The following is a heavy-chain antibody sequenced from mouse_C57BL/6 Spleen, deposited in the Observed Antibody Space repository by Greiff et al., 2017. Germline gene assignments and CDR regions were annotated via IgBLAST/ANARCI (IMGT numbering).Heavy chain of an antibody. CDR1: GFTFSDYG. D-gene: IGHD2-2*01. Sequence: EVMLVESGGGLVKPGGSLKLSCAASGFTFSDYGMHWVRQAPEKGLEWVAYISSGSSTIYYADTVKGRFTISRDNAKNTLFLQMTSLRSEDTAMYYCARGGVTTHYYAMDYWGQGTSVTVSS. CDR3: ARGGVTTHYYAMDY. CDR2: ISSGSSTI. V-gene: IGHV5-17*01. J-gene: IGHJ4*01.